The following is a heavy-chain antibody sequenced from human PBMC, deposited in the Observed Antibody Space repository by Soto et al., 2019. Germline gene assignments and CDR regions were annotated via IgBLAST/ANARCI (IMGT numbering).Heavy chain of an antibody. CDR3: ARCRGSSGYFWFDP. D-gene: IGHD5-12*01. CDR1: GYIFSNYG. J-gene: IGHJ5*02. Sequence: ASVKVSCKTSGYIFSNYGITWVRQAPGQGLEWVGWISGHNDNSKYAQKVQGRVTLTTDTSTSTAYMELRNLMSDDTAVYYCARCRGSSGYFWFDPWGQGTMVSVSS. V-gene: IGHV1-18*01. CDR2: ISGHNDNS.